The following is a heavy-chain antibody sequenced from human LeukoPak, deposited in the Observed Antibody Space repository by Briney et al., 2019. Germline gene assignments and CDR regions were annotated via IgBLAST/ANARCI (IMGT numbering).Heavy chain of an antibody. V-gene: IGHV3-48*04. J-gene: IGHJ4*02. Sequence: GGSLRLSCVVSGFTFSSYAMSWVRQAPGKGLEWVSYISSSGSTIYYADSVKGRFTISRDNAKNSLYLQMNSLRAEDTAVYYCARGRGYDFWSGYPGGVDYWGQGTLVTVSS. CDR1: GFTFSSYA. D-gene: IGHD3-3*01. CDR2: ISSSGSTI. CDR3: ARGRGYDFWSGYPGGVDY.